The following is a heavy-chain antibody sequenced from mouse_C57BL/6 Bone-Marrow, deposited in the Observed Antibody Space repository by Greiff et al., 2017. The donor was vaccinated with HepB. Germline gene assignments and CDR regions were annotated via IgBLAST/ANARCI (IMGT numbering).Heavy chain of an antibody. V-gene: IGHV5-17*01. J-gene: IGHJ3*01. CDR2: ISSGSSTI. CDR1: GFTFSDYG. CDR3: ARGTAQAPWFAY. Sequence: EVQLVESGGGLVKPGGSLKLSCAASGFTFSDYGMHWVRQAPEKGLEWVAYISSGSSTIYYADTVKGRFTISRDNAKNTLFLQMTSLRSEDTAMYYCARGTAQAPWFAYWGQGTLVTVSA. D-gene: IGHD3-2*02.